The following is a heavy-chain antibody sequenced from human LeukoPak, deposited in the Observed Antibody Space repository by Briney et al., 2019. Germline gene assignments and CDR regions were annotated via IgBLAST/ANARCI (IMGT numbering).Heavy chain of an antibody. D-gene: IGHD6-19*01. CDR3: ATSQSSVAGIVGD. Sequence: GGSLRLSCAASGFTFSDYFMTWLRQAPGKGLEWVSYISGSGSNRYYADSVKGRFTISGDNAKNSLYLQMNSLRVEDTAVYYCATSQSSVAGIVGDWGQGTLVTVSS. CDR1: GFTFSDYF. J-gene: IGHJ4*02. CDR2: ISGSGSNR. V-gene: IGHV3-11*04.